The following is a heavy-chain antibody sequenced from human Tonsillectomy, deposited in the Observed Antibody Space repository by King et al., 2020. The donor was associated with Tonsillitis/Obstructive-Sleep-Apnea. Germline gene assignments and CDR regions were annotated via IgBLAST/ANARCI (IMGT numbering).Heavy chain of an antibody. CDR3: ARGPFFDY. CDR2: IYHSGST. J-gene: IGHJ4*02. V-gene: IGHV4-34*01. CDR1: GGSFSGYH. Sequence: QVQLPQWGAGLLKPSETLSLTCAVSGGSFSGYHWSWIRQPPGKGLEWIGEIYHSGSTNYNPSLKSRVTVSVDTSKNQFSLKLYSVTAADTAVYYWARGPFFDYWGQGTLVTVSS.